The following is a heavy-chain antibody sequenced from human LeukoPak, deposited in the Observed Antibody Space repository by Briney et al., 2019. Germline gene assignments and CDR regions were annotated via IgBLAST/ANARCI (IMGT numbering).Heavy chain of an antibody. V-gene: IGHV3-30*18. CDR1: GFTFSNFG. D-gene: IGHD3-22*01. CDR2: ISYDGSNK. J-gene: IGHJ4*02. CDR3: AKAVYYETSGSIDY. Sequence: GGSLRLSCAASGFTFSNFGVHWVRQAPGKGLEWVAIISYDGSNKYYADSVKGRFTISRDNSRNTLYLQMNSLRPDDTAVYYCAKAVYYETSGSIDYWGQGTLVTVSS.